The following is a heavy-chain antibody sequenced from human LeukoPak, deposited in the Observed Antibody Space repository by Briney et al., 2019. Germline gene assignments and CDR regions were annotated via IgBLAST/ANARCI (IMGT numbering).Heavy chain of an antibody. Sequence: GGSLRLSCAASGFTFSSYGMHWVRQAPGKGLEWVAVIWYDGSNKYYADSVKGRFTISRDNSKNTLYLQMNSLRVEDTAVYYCARVSHCSGGSCYFFDYWGQGTLVTVSS. J-gene: IGHJ4*02. V-gene: IGHV3-30*19. CDR3: ARVSHCSGGSCYFFDY. D-gene: IGHD2-15*01. CDR1: GFTFSSYG. CDR2: IWYDGSNK.